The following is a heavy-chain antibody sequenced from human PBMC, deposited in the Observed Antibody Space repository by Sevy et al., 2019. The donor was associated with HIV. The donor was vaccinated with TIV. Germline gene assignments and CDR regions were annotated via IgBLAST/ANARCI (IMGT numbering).Heavy chain of an antibody. V-gene: IGHV3-30*18. CDR1: GFTFSSYG. Sequence: GGSLRLSCAASGFTFSSYGMHWVRQAPGKGLEWVAVISYDGSNKYYADSVKGRFTISRDNSKNTRYLQMNSLRAEDTAVYYCAKDLNYGSGSYYFDYWGQGTLVTVSS. CDR2: ISYDGSNK. J-gene: IGHJ4*02. CDR3: AKDLNYGSGSYYFDY. D-gene: IGHD3-10*01.